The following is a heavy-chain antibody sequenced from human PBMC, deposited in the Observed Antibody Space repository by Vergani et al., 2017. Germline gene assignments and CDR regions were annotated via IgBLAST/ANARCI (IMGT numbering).Heavy chain of an antibody. Sequence: QVQLVQSGAEVKKPGASVKVSCKASGYTFTSYYMHWVRQAPGQGLEWMGIINPSGGSTSYAQKFQGRVTMTRDTSTSTVYMELSRLRSEYKAVYYCARDSRYCSSTSCYVGRDWFDPWGQGTLVTVSS. CDR1: GYTFTSYY. V-gene: IGHV1-46*01. CDR2: INPSGGST. D-gene: IGHD2-2*01. J-gene: IGHJ5*02. CDR3: ARDSRYCSSTSCYVGRDWFDP.